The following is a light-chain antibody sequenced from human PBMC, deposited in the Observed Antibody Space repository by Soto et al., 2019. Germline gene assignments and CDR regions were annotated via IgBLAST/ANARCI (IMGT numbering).Light chain of an antibody. V-gene: IGKV1-5*03. J-gene: IGKJ1*01. CDR2: KAS. CDR3: KKKNINGWP. Sequence: DIQMTQSPSTLSASVGDRATITCRASQSISTWLAWYQQKPGKAPKVLIYKASSLQSGVPLRFSGSGSGTEFTLTISGLKPVVFPLFSGKKKNINGWPFGKGTKGDIK. CDR1: QSISTW.